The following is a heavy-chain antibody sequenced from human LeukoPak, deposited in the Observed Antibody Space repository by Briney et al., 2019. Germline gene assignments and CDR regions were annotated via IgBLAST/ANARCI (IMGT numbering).Heavy chain of an antibody. V-gene: IGHV4-39*07. CDR3: ARVTDGYNPWDY. CDR2: IFYSGST. CDR1: GGSIISTSYY. J-gene: IGHJ4*02. Sequence: SGTLSLTCTVSGGSIISTSYYWSWIRQPPGKGLEWIGNIFYSGSTYYNPSLKSRVTISVDTSKNNFSLKLSSMTAADTAVYYCARVTDGYNPWDYWGQGTLVTVSS. D-gene: IGHD5-24*01.